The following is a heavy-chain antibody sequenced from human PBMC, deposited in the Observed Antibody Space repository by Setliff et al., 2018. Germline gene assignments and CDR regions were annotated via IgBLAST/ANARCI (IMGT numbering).Heavy chain of an antibody. CDR2: INYSGIT. CDR1: GDSISSSSYY. D-gene: IGHD2-15*01. J-gene: IGHJ3*02. CDR3: ARLPGYCNGGNCYGYYTFDI. V-gene: IGHV4-39*01. Sequence: SETLSLTCSASGDSISSSSYYWGWIRQPPGKGLEWIRSINYSGITYYSPSLKSRVIVSVDTSKNQFSLKLSSVTAADTAVYYCARLPGYCNGGNCYGYYTFDIWGQGTMVTVSS.